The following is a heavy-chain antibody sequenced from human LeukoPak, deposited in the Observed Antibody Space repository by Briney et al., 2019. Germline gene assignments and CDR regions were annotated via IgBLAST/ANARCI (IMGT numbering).Heavy chain of an antibody. CDR1: GGTFSSYA. CDR3: ARDLGEGGVPLDY. D-gene: IGHD3-16*01. J-gene: IGHJ4*02. Sequence: GASVKVSCKASGGTFSSYAISWVRQAPGQGLEWMGGIIPIFGTANYAQKFQGRVTITTDESTSTAYMELSSLRSEDTAVYYCARDLGEGGVPLDYWGQGTLVTVSS. CDR2: IIPIFGTA. V-gene: IGHV1-69*05.